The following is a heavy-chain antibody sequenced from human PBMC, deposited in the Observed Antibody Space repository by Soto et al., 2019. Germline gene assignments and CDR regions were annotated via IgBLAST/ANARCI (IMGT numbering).Heavy chain of an antibody. Sequence: PGGSLRLSCAASGFTVSSNYMSWVRQAPGKGLEWVSVIYSGGSTYYADSVKGRFTISRHNSKNTLYLQMNSLRAEDTAVYYCARSRPEKPYYYYYMDVWGKGTTVTVSS. CDR1: GFTVSSNY. CDR2: IYSGGST. V-gene: IGHV3-53*04. CDR3: ARSRPEKPYYYYYMDV. J-gene: IGHJ6*03.